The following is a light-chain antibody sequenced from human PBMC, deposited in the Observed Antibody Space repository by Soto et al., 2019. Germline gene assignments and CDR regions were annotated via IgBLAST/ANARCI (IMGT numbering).Light chain of an antibody. CDR1: SSDVGGYNY. J-gene: IGLJ1*01. CDR3: SSYTSRGTRV. Sequence: QSVLTQPASVSGSPGQSITISCTGTSSDVGGYNYVSWYQHHPDKAPKLMIYDVSDRPSGVSNRFSGSKSANTASLTISGLQGEDEADYYCSSYTSRGTRVFGTGNKVTVL. CDR2: DVS. V-gene: IGLV2-14*03.